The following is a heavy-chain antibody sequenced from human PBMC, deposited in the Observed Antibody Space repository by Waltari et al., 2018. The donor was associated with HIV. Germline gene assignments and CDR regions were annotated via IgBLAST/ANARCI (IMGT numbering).Heavy chain of an antibody. CDR1: GYNFINHD. J-gene: IGHJ6*02. CDR3: ARNSSGRGNRFLYYGLDV. Sequence: QVNLVQSGPEVKRPGASVNISCRASGYNFINHDINWVRPAPGQGLEWMGWMNPHSENSAVVYKFEDGVTVTTDVSMSTVYMELTSLTPGDTATYFCARNSSGRGNRFLYYGLDVWGQGTTVTVSS. D-gene: IGHD1-26*01. V-gene: IGHV1-8*02. CDR2: MNPHSENS.